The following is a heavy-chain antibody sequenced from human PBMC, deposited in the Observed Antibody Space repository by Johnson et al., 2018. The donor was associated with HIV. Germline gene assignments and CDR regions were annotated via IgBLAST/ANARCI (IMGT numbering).Heavy chain of an antibody. V-gene: IGHV3-53*01. Sequence: PGKGLEWVSVIYSGGSTYYADSVKGRFTISRDNAKNSLYLQMNSLRAEDTAVYYCARERWDIAAAGTDAFDIWGQGTMVTVSS. J-gene: IGHJ3*02. D-gene: IGHD6-13*01. CDR2: IYSGGST. CDR3: ARERWDIAAAGTDAFDI.